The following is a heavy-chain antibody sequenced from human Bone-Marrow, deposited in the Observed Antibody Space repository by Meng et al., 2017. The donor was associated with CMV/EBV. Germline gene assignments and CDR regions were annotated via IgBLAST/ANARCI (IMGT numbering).Heavy chain of an antibody. D-gene: IGHD6-13*01. CDR3: ARDLGTSYSSPLGGVGY. V-gene: IGHV4-39*07. CDR2: IYYSGST. CDR1: GGSISSSSYY. J-gene: IGHJ4*02. Sequence: GSLRLSCTVSGGSISSSSYYWGWIRQPPGKGLEWIGSIYYSGSTYYNPSPKSRVTISVDTSKNQFSLKLSSVTAADTAVYYCARDLGTSYSSPLGGVGYWGQGTLVTISS.